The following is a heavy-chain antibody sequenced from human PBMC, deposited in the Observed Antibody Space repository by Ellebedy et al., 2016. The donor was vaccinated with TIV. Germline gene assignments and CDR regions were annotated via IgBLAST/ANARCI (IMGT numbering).Heavy chain of an antibody. J-gene: IGHJ4*02. Sequence: GGSLRLSXTASGFTFSSHGMHWVRQTPGKGLEWVAVIWYDGNNKIYADSVKGRFTMSRDNSKNTVYLQMASLRVEDTAVYFCAKERLEYGDSGFDYWGQGTLVTVSS. CDR3: AKERLEYGDSGFDY. CDR1: GFTFSSHG. V-gene: IGHV3-33*06. D-gene: IGHD4-17*01. CDR2: IWYDGNNK.